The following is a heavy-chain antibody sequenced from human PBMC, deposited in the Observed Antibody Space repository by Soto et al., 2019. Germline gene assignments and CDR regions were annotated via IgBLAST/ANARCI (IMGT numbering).Heavy chain of an antibody. CDR2: IYHSGST. Sequence: SETLSLTCAVSGYSISSGYYWGWIRQPPGKGLEWIGSIYHSGSTYYNPSLKSRVTISVDTSKNQFSLNLSSVTAADTAVYYCARDRLMATAGTARHYFGLDVWGQGTTVTVPS. J-gene: IGHJ6*02. CDR1: GYSISSGYY. V-gene: IGHV4-38-2*02. CDR3: ARDRLMATAGTARHYFGLDV. D-gene: IGHD5-18*01.